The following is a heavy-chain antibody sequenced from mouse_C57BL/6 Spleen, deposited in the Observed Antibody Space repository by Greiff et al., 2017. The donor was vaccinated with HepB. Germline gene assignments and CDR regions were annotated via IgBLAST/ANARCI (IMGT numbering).Heavy chain of an antibody. CDR1: GFTFSDYG. J-gene: IGHJ1*03. V-gene: IGHV5-17*01. CDR3: ARPGDYGQVWYFDV. CDR2: ISSGSSTI. D-gene: IGHD2-4*01. Sequence: EVMLVESGGGLVKPGGSLKLSCAASGFTFSDYGMHWVRQAPEKGLEWVAYISSGSSTIYYADTVKGRFTISRDNAKNTLFLQMTSLRSEDTAMYYCARPGDYGQVWYFDVWGTGTTVTVSS.